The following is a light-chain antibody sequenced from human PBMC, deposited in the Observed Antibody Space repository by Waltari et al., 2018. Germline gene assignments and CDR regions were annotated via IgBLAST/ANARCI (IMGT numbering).Light chain of an antibody. Sequence: IQMTQSPSALSASVGDRVTITCRASQSISFWLAWYQQKPGKAPKLLIYRASTLESGVPSRFSGTGSGTEFTLTINSLQSDDFATYYCQQFHTNVTFGGGTRVEIK. V-gene: IGKV1-5*03. CDR1: QSISFW. J-gene: IGKJ4*01. CDR2: RAS. CDR3: QQFHTNVT.